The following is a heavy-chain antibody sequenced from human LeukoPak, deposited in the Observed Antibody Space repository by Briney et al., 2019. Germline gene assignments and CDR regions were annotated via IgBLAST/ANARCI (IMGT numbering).Heavy chain of an antibody. CDR1: GGSFSGYY. CDR3: ARQAGGMIRGILPFDD. D-gene: IGHD3-10*01. CDR2: INHSGST. J-gene: IGHJ4*02. Sequence: SETLSLTCAVYGGSFSGYYWSWIRQPPGKGLEWIGEINHSGSTNYNPSPKSRVTISVDTSKNQFSLKLSSVTAADTAVYYCARQAGGMIRGILPFDDWGQGTLVTVSS. V-gene: IGHV4-34*01.